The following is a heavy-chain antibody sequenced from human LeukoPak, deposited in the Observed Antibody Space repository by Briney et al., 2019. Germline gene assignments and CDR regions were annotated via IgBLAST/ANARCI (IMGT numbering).Heavy chain of an antibody. J-gene: IGHJ4*02. CDR3: ARERGSRFYYFDY. Sequence: PGGSLRLSCAASGFTFSSYAMSWVRQAPGRGLEWVSYISSSSSTIYYADSVKGRFTISRDNAKNSLYLQMNSLRDEDTAVYYCARERGSRFYYFDYWGQGTLVTVSS. CDR1: GFTFSSYA. CDR2: ISSSSSTI. V-gene: IGHV3-48*02. D-gene: IGHD3-10*01.